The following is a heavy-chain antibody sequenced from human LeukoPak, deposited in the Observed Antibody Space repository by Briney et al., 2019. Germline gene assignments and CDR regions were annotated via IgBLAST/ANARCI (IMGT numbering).Heavy chain of an antibody. D-gene: IGHD2-15*01. Sequence: GASVKVSCKASGYTLTDYHMIWVRQAPGQGLEWMAWMKPNSGGINYAQEFQGRVTMTRDTSISTAYMELSRLRSDDTAVYYCASREDIVVVVAASPEASAFDIWGQGTMVTVSS. CDR1: GYTLTDYH. CDR2: MKPNSGGI. V-gene: IGHV1-2*02. J-gene: IGHJ3*02. CDR3: ASREDIVVVVAASPEASAFDI.